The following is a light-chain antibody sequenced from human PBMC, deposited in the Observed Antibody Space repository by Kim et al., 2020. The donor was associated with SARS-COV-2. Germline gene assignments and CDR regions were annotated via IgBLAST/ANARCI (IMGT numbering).Light chain of an antibody. Sequence: GERATLSCRASQSVSSNLAWYQQKPGQAPRLLIYGASTRATGIPARFSGSGSGTEFTLTISSLQSEDFAVYYCQQYNNWLPRPLTFGGGTKVDIK. CDR2: GAS. CDR1: QSVSSN. J-gene: IGKJ4*01. CDR3: QQYNNWLPRPLT. V-gene: IGKV3-15*01.